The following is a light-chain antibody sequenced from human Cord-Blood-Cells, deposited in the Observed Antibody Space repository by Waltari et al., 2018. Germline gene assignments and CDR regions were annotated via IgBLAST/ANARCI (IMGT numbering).Light chain of an antibody. CDR1: RLRSYY. CDR2: GKN. V-gene: IGLV3-19*01. CDR3: NSRDSSGSHVV. Sequence: SSELTQDPAVTVALGKTVRITCQGDRLRSYYACWYQQKPVQAPVLVINGKNSRPSGIPDRFSGSSSGNTASLTITGAQAEDEADYYCNSRDSSGSHVVFGGGTKLTVL. J-gene: IGLJ2*01.